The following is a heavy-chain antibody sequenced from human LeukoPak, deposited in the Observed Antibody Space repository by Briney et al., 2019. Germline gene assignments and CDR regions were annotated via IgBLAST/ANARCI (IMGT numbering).Heavy chain of an antibody. J-gene: IGHJ6*02. CDR1: GGSFSGYY. V-gene: IGHV4-34*01. CDR3: ARGRRHRPDYGDYPRHYGMDV. Sequence: SETLSLTCAVYGGSFSGYYWSWIRQPPGKGLGWIGEINHSGSTNYNPSLKSRVTISVDTSKDQFSLKLSSVTAADTAVYYCARGRRHRPDYGDYPRHYGMDVWGQGTTVTVSS. D-gene: IGHD4-17*01. CDR2: INHSGST.